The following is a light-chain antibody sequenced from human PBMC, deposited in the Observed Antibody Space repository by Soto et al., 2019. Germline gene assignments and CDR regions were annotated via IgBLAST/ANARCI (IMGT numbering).Light chain of an antibody. CDR1: QSISSY. J-gene: IGKJ2*01. CDR2: AAS. CDR3: QQSYSTLRT. Sequence: DIQMTQSPSSLSASVGDRVTITCRASQSISSYLNWYQQKPGKAPKLLIYAASSLQSGVPSRFSGRGSGTDFTLTISSXQPEDFATYYCQQSYSTLRTFGQGTKVDIK. V-gene: IGKV1-39*01.